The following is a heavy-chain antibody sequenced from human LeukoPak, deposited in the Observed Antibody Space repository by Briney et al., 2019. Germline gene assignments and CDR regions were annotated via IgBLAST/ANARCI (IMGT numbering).Heavy chain of an antibody. J-gene: IGHJ4*02. V-gene: IGHV3-48*03. Sequence: GRSLRLSCAASGFTFSSYAMHWVRQAPGKGLEWVSYISSSGSTIYYADSVKGRFTISRDNAKNSLYLQMNSLRAEDTAVYYCARGRGSGYCSGGSCLYFDYWGQGTLVTVSS. CDR2: ISSSGSTI. CDR1: GFTFSSYA. D-gene: IGHD2-15*01. CDR3: ARGRGSGYCSGGSCLYFDY.